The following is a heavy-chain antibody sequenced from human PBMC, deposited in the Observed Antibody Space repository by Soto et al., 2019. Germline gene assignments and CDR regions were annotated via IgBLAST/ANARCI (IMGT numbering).Heavy chain of an antibody. CDR2: IYSGGST. Sequence: GGSLRLSCAASGFTVSSNYMSWVRQAPGKGLEWVSVIYSGGSTYYADSVKGRFTISRHNSKNTLYLQMNSLRAEDTAVYYCARRAAAGAYYYYYMDVWGKGTTVTVSS. V-gene: IGHV3-53*04. D-gene: IGHD6-13*01. CDR3: ARRAAAGAYYYYYMDV. CDR1: GFTVSSNY. J-gene: IGHJ6*03.